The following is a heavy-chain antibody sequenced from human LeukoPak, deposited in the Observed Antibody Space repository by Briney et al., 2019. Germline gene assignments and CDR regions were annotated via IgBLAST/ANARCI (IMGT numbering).Heavy chain of an antibody. CDR1: GFTFSDHY. D-gene: IGHD1-26*01. V-gene: IGHV3-30*03. Sequence: GGSLRLSCAASGFTFSDHYIDWVRQAPGKGLEWVAVVAHDEKTIFYADSLKGRFTVSRDNSKNTVYLQMNSLRDKDTAVYYCAREKQSGGTPFDYWGQGSLVTVSS. CDR2: VAHDEKTI. J-gene: IGHJ4*02. CDR3: AREKQSGGTPFDY.